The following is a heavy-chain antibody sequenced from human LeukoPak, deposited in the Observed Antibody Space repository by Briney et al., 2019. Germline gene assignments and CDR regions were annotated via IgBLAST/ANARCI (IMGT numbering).Heavy chain of an antibody. J-gene: IGHJ4*02. CDR2: ISGSGGTT. CDR3: ARVGLWCGDLPQGVTGGDY. D-gene: IGHD3-10*01. CDR1: RGTSTSAR. Sequence: GGSLRLSCAASRGTSTSARMRRVRQAPGKGLEWVSVISGSGGTTYYADAVKRRFTISRDNSKNTMSLQMNSLRGEDTAVYYCARVGLWCGDLPQGVTGGDYWGQGTLVTVSS. V-gene: IGHV3-23*01.